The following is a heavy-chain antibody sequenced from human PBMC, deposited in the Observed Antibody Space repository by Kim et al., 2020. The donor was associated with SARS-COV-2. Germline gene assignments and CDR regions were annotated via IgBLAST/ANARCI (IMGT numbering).Heavy chain of an antibody. D-gene: IGHD3-22*01. CDR3: ARNYDSSGYYLKSYYFDY. J-gene: IGHJ4*02. V-gene: IGHV4-39*01. Sequence: KSRVTISIDTSKTQFSLKLSSVTAADTAAYYCARNYDSSGYYLKSYYFDYWGQGTLVTVSS.